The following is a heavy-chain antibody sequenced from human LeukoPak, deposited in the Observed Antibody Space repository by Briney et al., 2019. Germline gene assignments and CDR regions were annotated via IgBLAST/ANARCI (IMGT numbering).Heavy chain of an antibody. Sequence: GASVKVSCKASGYAFTSYAMNWVRQAPGQGLEWMGWINTNTGNPTYAQGFTGRFVFSLDTSVSTAYLQISSLKAEDTAVYYCARGRIHPPEEAYYYYYMDVWGKGTTVTVSS. CDR2: INTNTGNP. J-gene: IGHJ6*03. CDR3: ARGRIHPPEEAYYYYYMDV. V-gene: IGHV7-4-1*02. D-gene: IGHD5-18*01. CDR1: GYAFTSYA.